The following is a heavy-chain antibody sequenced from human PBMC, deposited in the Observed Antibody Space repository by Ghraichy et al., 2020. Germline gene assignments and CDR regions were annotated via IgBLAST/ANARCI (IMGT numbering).Heavy chain of an antibody. J-gene: IGHJ4*02. D-gene: IGHD1-7*01. CDR2: INHSGST. CDR3: ARRSGTTLPDPTNYFDY. V-gene: IGHV4-34*01. CDR1: GGSFSGYY. Sequence: SETLSLTCAVYGGSFSGYYWSWIRQPPGKGLEWIREINHSGSTNYNPSLKSRVTISVDTSKNQFSLKLSSVTAADTAVYYCARRSGTTLPDPTNYFDYWGQGTLVTVSS.